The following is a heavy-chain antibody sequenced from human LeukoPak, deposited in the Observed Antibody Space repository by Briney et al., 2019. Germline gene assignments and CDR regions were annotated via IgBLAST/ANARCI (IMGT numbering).Heavy chain of an antibody. J-gene: IGHJ4*02. CDR3: ARLPLRLRRGYSGYEQDY. D-gene: IGHD5-12*01. Sequence: KPSETLSLTCTVSGGSVSSYYWSWIRQPPGKGLEWSGYIYYSGSTNYNPSLKSRVTISVDTSKNQFSLKLSSVTAADTAVYYCARLPLRLRRGYSGYEQDYWGQGTLVTVSS. CDR2: IYYSGST. CDR1: GGSVSSYY. V-gene: IGHV4-59*08.